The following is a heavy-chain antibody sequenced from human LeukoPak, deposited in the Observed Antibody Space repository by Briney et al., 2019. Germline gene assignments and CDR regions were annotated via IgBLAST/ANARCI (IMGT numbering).Heavy chain of an antibody. CDR1: GYTFTGSY. CDR2: TNPSTGST. V-gene: IGHV1-2*02. J-gene: IGHJ4*02. D-gene: IGHD2-2*01. CDR3: ARGGAFCSITTCHEFDH. Sequence: ASVKVSCKTSGYTFTGSYLHWVRQVPGQGLEGMGWTNPSTGSTKSAQQFEGRVTMTRDTSNTTGYLELRSLRLDDTATYYCARGGAFCSITTCHEFDHWGQGTLVIVSS.